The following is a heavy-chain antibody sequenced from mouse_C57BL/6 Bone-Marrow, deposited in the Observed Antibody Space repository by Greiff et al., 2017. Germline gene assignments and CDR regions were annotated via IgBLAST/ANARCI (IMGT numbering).Heavy chain of an antibody. CDR3: FYGSSYDFDY. CDR2: IDPETGGT. Sequence: VQLQQSGAELVRPGASVTLSCKASGYTFTDYEMHWVKQTPVHGLEWIGAIDPETGGTAYNQKFKGKAILTADKSSSTAYMELRSLTSEDSAVYYCFYGSSYDFDYWGQGTTLTVSS. V-gene: IGHV1-15*01. D-gene: IGHD1-1*01. CDR1: GYTFTDYE. J-gene: IGHJ2*01.